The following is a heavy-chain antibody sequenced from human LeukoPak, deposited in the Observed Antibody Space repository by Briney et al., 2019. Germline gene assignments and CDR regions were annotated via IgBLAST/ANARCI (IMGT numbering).Heavy chain of an antibody. CDR3: ASTYGGKAY. D-gene: IGHD4-23*01. CDR2: INHSGST. CDR1: GGSFSGYY. V-gene: IGHV4-34*01. J-gene: IGHJ4*02. Sequence: SETLSLTCAVYGGSFSGYYWSWIRQPPGKGLEWIGEINHSGSTNYNPSLKSRVTISVDTSKNQFSLKLSSVTAADTAVYYCASTYGGKAYWCQGTLVTVSS.